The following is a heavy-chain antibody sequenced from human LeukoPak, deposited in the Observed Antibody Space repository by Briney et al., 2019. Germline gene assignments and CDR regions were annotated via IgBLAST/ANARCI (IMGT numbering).Heavy chain of an antibody. J-gene: IGHJ3*02. CDR1: GFTFDDYT. CDR2: ISWDGGST. CDR3: AKDSQLGGRGAFDI. D-gene: IGHD7-27*01. Sequence: GGSLRLSRAASGFTFDDYTMHWVRQAPGKGLEWVSLISWDGGSTYYADSVKGRFTISRDNSKNSLYLQMNSLRTEDTALYYCAKDSQLGGRGAFDIWGQGTMVTVSS. V-gene: IGHV3-43*01.